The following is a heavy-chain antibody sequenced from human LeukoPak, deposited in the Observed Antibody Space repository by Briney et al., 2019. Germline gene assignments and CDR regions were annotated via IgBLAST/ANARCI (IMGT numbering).Heavy chain of an antibody. V-gene: IGHV3-23*01. J-gene: IGHJ6*03. CDR1: GFIFSSYA. Sequence: GGSLRLSCATSGFIFSSYAMGWVRQAPGKGLEWVSIISSSGGSTHYADSVKGRFTISRDNSRNTLYLQMNSLRAEDTAVYYCVRESYSMDVWGKGTTVTVSS. CDR2: ISSSGGST. CDR3: VRESYSMDV. D-gene: IGHD3-10*01.